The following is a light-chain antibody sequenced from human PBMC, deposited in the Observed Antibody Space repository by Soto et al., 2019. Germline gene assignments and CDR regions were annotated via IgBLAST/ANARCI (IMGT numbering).Light chain of an antibody. CDR1: QSVLYSSNNKNY. CDR3: QQYYSTPLT. CDR2: WAS. Sequence: DIVMTQSPDSLAVSLGERATINCKSSQSVLYSSNNKNYLAWYQQKPRQPPKLLIYWASTRESVVPDRFSGSGSGTDFTLTISSLQAEDVAVYYCQQYYSTPLTFGGGTKVEIQ. V-gene: IGKV4-1*01. J-gene: IGKJ4*01.